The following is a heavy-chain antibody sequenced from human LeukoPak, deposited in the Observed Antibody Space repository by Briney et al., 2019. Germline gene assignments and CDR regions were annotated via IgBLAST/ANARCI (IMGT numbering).Heavy chain of an antibody. D-gene: IGHD3-10*01. Sequence: EASVKVSCKASGYTFTSYDINWVRQATGQGLEWMGWMNPNSGNTGYAQKFQGRVTMTRNTSISTAYMELSSLRSEDTAVYYCARVGPLENYGRYYFDYWGQGTLVTVSS. CDR1: GYTFTSYD. V-gene: IGHV1-8*01. J-gene: IGHJ4*02. CDR2: MNPNSGNT. CDR3: ARVGPLENYGRYYFDY.